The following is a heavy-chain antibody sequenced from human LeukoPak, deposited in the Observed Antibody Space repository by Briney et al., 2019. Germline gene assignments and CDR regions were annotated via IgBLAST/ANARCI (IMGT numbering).Heavy chain of an antibody. V-gene: IGHV3-48*01. CDR2: VSSSSSTI. D-gene: IGHD5-24*01. J-gene: IGHJ4*02. CDR1: GFTFSSYS. CDR3: ARGGYKTDY. Sequence: GGSLRLSCAASGFTFSSYSMNWVRQAPGKGLEWVSYVSSSSSTIYYADSVKGRFTISRDNAKNSLYLQMNSLRAGDTAVYYCARGGYKTDYWGQGTLVTVSS.